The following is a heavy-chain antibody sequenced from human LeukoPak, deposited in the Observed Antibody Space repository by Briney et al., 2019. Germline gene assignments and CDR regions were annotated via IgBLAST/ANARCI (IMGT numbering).Heavy chain of an antibody. Sequence: GGSLRLSCAASGVTFSSYWMYWVRQAPGKGLVWVSRINTDGSSTTNADSVKGLFTISRDNAKNMVYLQMNRLRAEDTAVYYCARVLAVAGTGAFDIWGQGTMVTVSS. CDR1: GVTFSSYW. CDR3: ARVLAVAGTGAFDI. D-gene: IGHD6-19*01. V-gene: IGHV3-74*01. J-gene: IGHJ3*02. CDR2: INTDGSST.